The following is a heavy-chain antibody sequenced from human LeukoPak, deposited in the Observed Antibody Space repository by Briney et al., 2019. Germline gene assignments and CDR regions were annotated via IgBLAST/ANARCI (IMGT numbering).Heavy chain of an antibody. J-gene: IGHJ4*02. Sequence: PSETLSLTCTVSGGSVSSGSYYWSWIRQPPGKGLEWIGHIYYSGSTNYNPSLKSRVTISVDTSKNQFSLKLSSVTAADTAVYYCARATAGGVLRFLEWFGYYFDYWGQGTLVTVSS. CDR3: ARATAGGVLRFLEWFGYYFDY. CDR2: IYYSGST. D-gene: IGHD3-3*01. CDR1: GGSVSSGSYY. V-gene: IGHV4-61*01.